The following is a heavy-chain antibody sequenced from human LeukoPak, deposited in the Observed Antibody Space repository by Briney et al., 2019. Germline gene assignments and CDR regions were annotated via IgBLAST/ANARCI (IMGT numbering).Heavy chain of an antibody. CDR2: IWYDGSKT. CDR1: GFTFTNDG. Sequence: GGSLRLSCTTSGFTFTNDGINWVRQAPGKGLEWVAAIWYDGSKTSYTDSVKGRFTVSRDISKNTVYLQMNGLKAEDTAVYYCARDDCSTTPCYAYWGQGTLVTVSS. CDR3: ARDDCSTTPCYAY. J-gene: IGHJ4*02. V-gene: IGHV3-33*01. D-gene: IGHD2-2*01.